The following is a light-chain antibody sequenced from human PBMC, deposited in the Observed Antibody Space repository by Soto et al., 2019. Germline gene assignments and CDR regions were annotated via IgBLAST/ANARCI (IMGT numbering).Light chain of an antibody. J-gene: IGKJ4*01. Sequence: ETVLTQSPDALSVSPGETATLSCRASQTFSSTYLAWYQQKPGQPPRLLIYSASTRATGIPDRFSGSGSGTEYTLTISRLEPEDFAVYYCQQYGSSPLTFGGGTKVEIK. CDR3: QQYGSSPLT. CDR1: QTFSSTY. V-gene: IGKV3-20*01. CDR2: SAS.